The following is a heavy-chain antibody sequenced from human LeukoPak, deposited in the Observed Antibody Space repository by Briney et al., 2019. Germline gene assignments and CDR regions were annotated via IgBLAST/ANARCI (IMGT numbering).Heavy chain of an antibody. CDR2: ISSNGGGT. CDR1: GLTFSNYA. CDR3: AKDVRYCSGGSCYRLDGMDV. J-gene: IGHJ6*02. D-gene: IGHD2-15*01. V-gene: IGHV3-64*04. Sequence: PGGSLRLSCSASGLTFSNYAMHWVRQAPGKGLEYVSAISSNGGGTYYADSVKGRFTMSRDNSKNTLYLQMNSLRAEDTAVYYCAKDVRYCSGGSCYRLDGMDVWGQGTTVTVSS.